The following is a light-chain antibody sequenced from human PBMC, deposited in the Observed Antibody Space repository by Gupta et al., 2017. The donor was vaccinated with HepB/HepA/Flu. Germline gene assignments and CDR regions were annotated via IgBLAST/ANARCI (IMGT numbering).Light chain of an antibody. CDR2: DAV. J-gene: IGKJ5*01. Sequence: EIVLTQSPDTLSLSPGERGTLSCRASRSITTSLAWYQVKEGQSPRLIIYDAVKRAAGIPARFSGSGSGTDFTLTIDSLEPADFVLYYCQQRSVWPPITFGQGTRVEI. CDR1: RSITTS. V-gene: IGKV3-11*01. CDR3: QQRSVWPPIT.